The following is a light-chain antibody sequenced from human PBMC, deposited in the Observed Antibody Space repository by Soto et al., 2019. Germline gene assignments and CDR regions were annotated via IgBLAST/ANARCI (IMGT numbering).Light chain of an antibody. CDR3: QQCYNVPT. V-gene: IGKV1-39*01. J-gene: IGKJ1*01. CDR1: QGINTY. CDR2: TAS. Sequence: DIPMTQSPSSLSASVGDRVTITCRARQGINTYLNWYQVKPGKAPKLLVHTASNLQDGVPSRFSGSGSGAEFTLSINSVQPEDSATYFCQQCYNVPTFGQGTKVEIK.